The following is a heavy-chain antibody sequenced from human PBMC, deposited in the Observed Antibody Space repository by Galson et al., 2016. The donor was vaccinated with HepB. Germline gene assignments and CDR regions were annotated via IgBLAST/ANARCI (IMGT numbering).Heavy chain of an antibody. D-gene: IGHD3-3*02. J-gene: IGHJ3*01. CDR3: ASKVARVSIGVYDV. CDR1: GSTFSNHW. Sequence: SLRLSCAASGSTFSNHWMHWVRQVPGKGLVWVSRINGDGTSAFYADSVKDRFTVSRDNAKNTFYMQMNTLRVDDTAVYYCASKVARVSIGVYDVWGRGTMVTVSS. V-gene: IGHV3-74*01. CDR2: INGDGTSA.